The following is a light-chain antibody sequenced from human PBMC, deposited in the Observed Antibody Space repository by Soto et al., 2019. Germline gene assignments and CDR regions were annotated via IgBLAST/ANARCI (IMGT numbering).Light chain of an antibody. V-gene: IGKV3-11*01. Sequence: EIVLTQSPATLSLSPGERAALSCGASQSVSSNYLAWYQQKPGLAPRLLIYDASNRATGIPARFSGSGSGTDFTLTISSLEPGDFAVYYCQQRSNWPLITFGQGTRLEIK. CDR2: DAS. CDR1: QSVSSN. CDR3: QQRSNWPLIT. J-gene: IGKJ5*01.